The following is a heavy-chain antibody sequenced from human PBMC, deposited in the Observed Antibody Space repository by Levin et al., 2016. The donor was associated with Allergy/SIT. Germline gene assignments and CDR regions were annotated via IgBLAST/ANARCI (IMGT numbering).Heavy chain of an antibody. CDR2: ISTSGITK. V-gene: IGHV3-11*01. J-gene: IGHJ3*02. D-gene: IGHD2-21*01. Sequence: GGSLRLSCAASGFTLSDYYMSWIRQAPGKALEWISYISTSGITKFYADSVKGRFTIYRDNADNSLYLQMKSLRAEDTALYYCVKDILASISIYGGHAFDMWGQGTMVTVSS. CDR1: GFTLSDYY. CDR3: VKDILASISIYGGHAFDM.